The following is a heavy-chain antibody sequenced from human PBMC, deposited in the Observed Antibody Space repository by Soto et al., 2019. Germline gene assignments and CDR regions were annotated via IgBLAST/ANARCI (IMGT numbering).Heavy chain of an antibody. CDR2: IIPIFGTA. V-gene: IGHV1-69*12. CDR3: AKNPENYYYGMDV. J-gene: IGHJ6*02. Sequence: QVQLVQSGAEVKKPGSSVKVSCKASGGIFSSYAISWVRQAPGQGLEWMGGIIPIFGTADYAQKFQGRVTITADESTSTAYVELSSLRSEDTAVYYCAKNPENYYYGMDVWGQGTTVTFSS. CDR1: GGIFSSYA.